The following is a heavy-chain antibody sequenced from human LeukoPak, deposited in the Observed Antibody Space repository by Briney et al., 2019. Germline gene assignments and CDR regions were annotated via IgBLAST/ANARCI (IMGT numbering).Heavy chain of an antibody. CDR3: ARLVENYCDSSGYYFDY. J-gene: IGHJ4*02. V-gene: IGHV4-39*07. CDR1: GGSISSSSYY. CDR2: IYYSGST. D-gene: IGHD3-22*01. Sequence: PSETLSLTCTDSGGSISSSSYYWGSIRQPPGKGLEWIGSIYYSGSTYYNPSLKSRVTISVDTSKNQFSLKLSSVTAADTAVYYCARLVENYCDSSGYYFDYWGQGTLVTVSS.